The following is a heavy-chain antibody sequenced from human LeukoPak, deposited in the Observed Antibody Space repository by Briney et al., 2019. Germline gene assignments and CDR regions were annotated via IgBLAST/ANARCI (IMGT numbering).Heavy chain of an antibody. D-gene: IGHD5-12*01. CDR2: ISGSSSAI. V-gene: IGHV3-11*04. CDR1: DFTFSAYY. Sequence: GGSLRLSCAASDFTFSAYYMSWIRQAPGKGLEWLSCISGSSSAIYYAGSVEGRFTISRDNAKNSLYLQMNSLRVEDTAVYYCARDVYSGSSGAIWFDPWGQGTLVTVSS. J-gene: IGHJ5*02. CDR3: ARDVYSGSSGAIWFDP.